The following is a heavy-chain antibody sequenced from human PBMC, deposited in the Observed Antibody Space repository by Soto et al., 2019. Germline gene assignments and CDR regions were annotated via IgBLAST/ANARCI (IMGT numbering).Heavy chain of an antibody. V-gene: IGHV1-69*01. Sequence: QVQLVQSGAEVKKPGSSVKVSCKASGGTFSSYAISWVRQAPGQGLEWLGGLIPIFGTANYAQKFQGRVTITADESTSIAYMELSSLRSDDTAVYYCAIAPRGTIFGVVIPYYYYGMDVWGQGTTVTVSS. CDR2: LIPIFGTA. CDR3: AIAPRGTIFGVVIPYYYYGMDV. CDR1: GGTFSSYA. J-gene: IGHJ6*02. D-gene: IGHD3-3*01.